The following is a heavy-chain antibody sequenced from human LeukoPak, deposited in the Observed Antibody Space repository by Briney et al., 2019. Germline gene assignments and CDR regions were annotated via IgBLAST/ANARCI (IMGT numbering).Heavy chain of an antibody. V-gene: IGHV4-61*02. J-gene: IGHJ4*02. CDR3: ARAPECTGGSCYYFDY. CDR2: IYTSGRT. D-gene: IGHD2-15*01. Sequence: PSQTLSLTCTVSGGSISSGNYFWSWIRQPAGKGLEWIGRIYTSGRTNYNPSLKSRITISRNTSRSQFSLQLSSVTAADTAVYYCARAPECTGGSCYYFDYWGQGTLVTVSS. CDR1: GGSISSGNYF.